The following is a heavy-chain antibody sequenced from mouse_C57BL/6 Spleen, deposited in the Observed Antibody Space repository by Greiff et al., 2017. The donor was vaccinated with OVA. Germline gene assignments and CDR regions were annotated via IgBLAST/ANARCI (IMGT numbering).Heavy chain of an antibody. J-gene: IGHJ4*01. D-gene: IGHD2-1*01. V-gene: IGHV1-55*01. CDR1: GYTFTSYW. CDR2: IYPGSGST. CDR3: ARFPYGNYVDYAMDY. Sequence: QVQLKQPGAELVKPGASVKMSCKASGYTFTSYWITWVKQRPGQGLEWIGDIYPGSGSTNYNEKFKSKATLTVDTSSSTAYMQLSSLTSEDSAVYYCARFPYGNYVDYAMDYWGQGTSVTVSS.